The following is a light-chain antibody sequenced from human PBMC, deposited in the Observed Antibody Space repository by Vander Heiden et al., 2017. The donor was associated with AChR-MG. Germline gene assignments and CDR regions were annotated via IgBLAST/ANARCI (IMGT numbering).Light chain of an antibody. V-gene: IGKV3-11*01. J-gene: IGKJ4*01. CDR2: DVS. CDR3: QQRCKWPLT. CDR1: QSINSH. Sequence: VSTQPPATLSLPPGERATLSCRASQSINSHLAWYQQKPGQAPRLLIYDVSKRATGIPARFSGSGSGTEFTLTISSLESEDFAVYYCQQRCKWPLTFGGGTKVEIK.